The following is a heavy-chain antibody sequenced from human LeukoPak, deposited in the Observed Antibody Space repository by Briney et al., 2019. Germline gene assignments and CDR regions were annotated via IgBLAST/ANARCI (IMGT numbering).Heavy chain of an antibody. Sequence: GGSLRLSCEGSGFTISTYWMHWVRQAPGKGLVWVSRIKSDADGYSTDYADSVKGRFTISRDNAENTLYLQMNSLRVEDTAIYYCTRGMLRQPPDYWGQGMLVTVSS. CDR2: IKSDADGYST. J-gene: IGHJ4*02. D-gene: IGHD3-10*02. CDR1: GFTISTYW. V-gene: IGHV3-74*01. CDR3: TRGMLRQPPDY.